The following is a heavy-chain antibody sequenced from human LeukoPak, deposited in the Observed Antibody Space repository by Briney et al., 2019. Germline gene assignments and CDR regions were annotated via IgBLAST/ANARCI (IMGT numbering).Heavy chain of an antibody. D-gene: IGHD6-13*01. J-gene: IGHJ4*02. V-gene: IGHV4-30-2*01. CDR3: ARALAAAGTRGDKMHDY. CDR2: IYHSGST. CDR1: GGSISSGGYY. Sequence: SETLSLTCTVSGGSISSGGYYWSWIRQPPGKGLEWIGYIYHSGSTYYNPSLKSRVTISVDRSKNQFSLKLSSVTAADTAVYYCARALAAAGTRGDKMHDYWGQGTLVTVSS.